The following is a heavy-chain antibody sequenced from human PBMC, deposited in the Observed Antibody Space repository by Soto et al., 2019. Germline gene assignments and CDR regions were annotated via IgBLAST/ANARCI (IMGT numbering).Heavy chain of an antibody. CDR3: ARGVGRSSWTSFDS. V-gene: IGHV4-4*07. CDR1: GGSISSDY. CDR2: IYISENT. J-gene: IGHJ4*02. Sequence: SETLSLTCTVSGGSISSDYWSWIRQPAGKGLEWIGRIYISENTHYNPSLRSRVSMSLDTSKNRLSLNLSSVTAADTAVYYCARGVGRSSWTSFDSWGQGTLVTVSS. D-gene: IGHD6-13*01.